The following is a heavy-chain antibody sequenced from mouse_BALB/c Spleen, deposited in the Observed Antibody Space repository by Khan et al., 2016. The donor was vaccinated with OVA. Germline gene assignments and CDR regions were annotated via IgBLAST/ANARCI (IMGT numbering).Heavy chain of an antibody. J-gene: IGHJ3*01. V-gene: IGHV2-4-1*01. CDR2: IWSGGST. Sequence: VQLKQSGPGLVQPSQRLSITCTVSGFSLTTYGVHWVRQSPGKGLEWLGVIWSGGSTDYNAAFISRLSISKDNSKSQVFFKMNSLQADDTAIYYCARNSYRYDFTYWGQGTLVTVSA. CDR3: ARNSYRYDFTY. CDR1: GFSLTTYG. D-gene: IGHD2-14*01.